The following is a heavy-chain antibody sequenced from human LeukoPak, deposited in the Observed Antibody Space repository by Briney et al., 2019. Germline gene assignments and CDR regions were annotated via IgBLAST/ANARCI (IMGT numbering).Heavy chain of an antibody. CDR2: INYSGST. CDR3: ARDRGRSWYVFDY. CDR1: GGSISSSSYY. Sequence: SETLSLTCTVSGGSISSSSYYWGWIRQPPGKGLEWIGSINYSGSTYYNPSLKSRVTISVDTSKNQFSLKLSSVTAADTAVYYCARDRGRSWYVFDYWGQGTLVTVSS. D-gene: IGHD6-13*01. J-gene: IGHJ4*02. V-gene: IGHV4-39*07.